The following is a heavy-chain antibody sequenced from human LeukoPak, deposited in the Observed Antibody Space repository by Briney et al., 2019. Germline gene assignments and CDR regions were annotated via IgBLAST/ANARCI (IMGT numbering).Heavy chain of an antibody. D-gene: IGHD2-15*01. J-gene: IGHJ4*02. CDR2: INSDGSYT. V-gene: IGHV3-74*01. CDR1: GFTFSSYW. CDR3: ARAGYCSGGSCYSYGVSADY. Sequence: PGGSLRLSCVASGFTFSSYWMHWVRQAPGKGLVWVSRINSDGSYTSYADSVKGRFTISRDNAKNTLYLQMNSLRAEDTAVYYCARAGYCSGGSCYSYGVSADYWGQGTLVTVSS.